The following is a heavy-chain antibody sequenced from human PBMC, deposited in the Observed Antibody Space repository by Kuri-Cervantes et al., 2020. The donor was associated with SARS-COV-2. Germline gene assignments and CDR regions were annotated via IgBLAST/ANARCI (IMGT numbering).Heavy chain of an antibody. Sequence: GESLKISCAASGFTFSSYAMHWVRQAPGKGLEWVAVISYDGSNKYYADSVKGRFTISRDNSKNTLYLQMNSLKTEDTAVYYCTTPTGILPGMWGQGTLVTVSS. D-gene: IGHD2-15*01. CDR3: TTPTGILPGM. CDR1: GFTFSSYA. CDR2: ISYDGSNK. J-gene: IGHJ4*02. V-gene: IGHV3-30-3*01.